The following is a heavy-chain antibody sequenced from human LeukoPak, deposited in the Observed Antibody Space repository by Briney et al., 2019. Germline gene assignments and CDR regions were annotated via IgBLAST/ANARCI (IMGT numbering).Heavy chain of an antibody. Sequence: SETLSLTCTVSGGSINNYYWSWIRQPPGKGLEWIGYIYYRGSTNYNPSLKSRVTFSVDTSKNQFSLKLNSVTAADTAVYYCARGGDYGDYVGDFDYWGQGTLVTVSS. J-gene: IGHJ4*02. D-gene: IGHD4-17*01. CDR2: IYYRGST. V-gene: IGHV4-59*01. CDR3: ARGGDYGDYVGDFDY. CDR1: GGSINNYY.